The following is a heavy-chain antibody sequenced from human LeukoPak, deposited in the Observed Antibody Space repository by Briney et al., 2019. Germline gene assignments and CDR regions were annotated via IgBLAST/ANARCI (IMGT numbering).Heavy chain of an antibody. CDR1: GGSINNTISY. Sequence: SETLSLTCTVSGGSINNTISYWGWIRQPPGKGLEWIGTVYYSGINYSSPSLKSRVTLSVDTSKNQFSLNLSSVTAADTAVYYCARTSRWGPYWGQGTLVTVSS. V-gene: IGHV4-39*07. D-gene: IGHD3-16*01. J-gene: IGHJ4*02. CDR2: VYYSGIN. CDR3: ARTSRWGPY.